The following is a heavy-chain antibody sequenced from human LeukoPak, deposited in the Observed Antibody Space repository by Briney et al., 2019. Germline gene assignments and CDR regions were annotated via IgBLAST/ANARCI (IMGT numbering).Heavy chain of an antibody. D-gene: IGHD3-22*01. V-gene: IGHV4-30-2*01. J-gene: IGHJ4*02. CDR3: ARGRPITMIVVDDGSEGDY. CDR1: GGSISSGGYS. CDR2: IYHSGST. Sequence: SETLSLTCAVSGGSISSGGYSWSWIRQPPGKGLEWIGYIYHSGSTYYNPSLKSRVTISVDRSKNQFSLKLSSVTAADTAVYYCARGRPITMIVVDDGSEGDYWGQGTLVTVSS.